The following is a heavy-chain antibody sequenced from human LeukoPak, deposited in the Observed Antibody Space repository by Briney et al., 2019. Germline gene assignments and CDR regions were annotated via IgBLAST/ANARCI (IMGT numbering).Heavy chain of an antibody. Sequence: PGGSLRLSCAASGFTFSSYSMNWVRQAPGKGLEWVSSISSSSSYIYYADSVKSRFTISRDNAKNSLYLQMNSLRAEDTAVYYCAGARGSHLDGAFDIWGQGTMVTVSS. V-gene: IGHV3-21*01. CDR2: ISSSSSYI. CDR1: GFTFSSYS. CDR3: AGARGSHLDGAFDI. J-gene: IGHJ3*02. D-gene: IGHD3-10*01.